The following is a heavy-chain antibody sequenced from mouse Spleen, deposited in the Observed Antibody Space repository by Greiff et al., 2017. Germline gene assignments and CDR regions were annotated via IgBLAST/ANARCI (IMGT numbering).Heavy chain of an antibody. Sequence: EVQRVESGAELVRPGASVKLSCTASGFNIKDYYMHWVKQRPEQGLEWIGWIDPENGDTDYAPKFQGKATMTADTSSNTAYLQLSSLTSEDTDVYYCNAYCRYEAGTLYFGCWGQSTTLTVSS. D-gene: IGHD2-14*01. V-gene: IGHV14-4*02. CDR2: IDPENGDT. CDR1: GFNIKDYY. J-gene: IGHJ2*01. CDR3: NAYCRYEAGTLYFGC.